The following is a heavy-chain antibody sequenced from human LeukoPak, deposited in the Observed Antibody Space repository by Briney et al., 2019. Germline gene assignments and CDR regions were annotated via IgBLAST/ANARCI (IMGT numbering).Heavy chain of an antibody. CDR1: GFTFSDYY. CDR3: ARVGSSSSYYYGMDV. V-gene: IGHV3-11*01. D-gene: IGHD6-6*01. Sequence: GGSLRLSCAASGFTFSDYYMIWIRQAPGKGLEWISYISSSGSAIYYADSVKGRFTISRDNAKNSLYLQMNSLRAEDTAVYYCARVGSSSSYYYGMDVWGQGTTVTVSS. J-gene: IGHJ6*02. CDR2: ISSSGSAI.